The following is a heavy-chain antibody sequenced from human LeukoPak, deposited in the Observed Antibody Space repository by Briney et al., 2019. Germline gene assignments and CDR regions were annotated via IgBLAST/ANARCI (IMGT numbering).Heavy chain of an antibody. CDR3: AKDSSALDY. J-gene: IGHJ4*02. CDR2: ISYDGSNK. CDR1: GFSFSSYG. V-gene: IGHV3-30*18. Sequence: GGSLRLSCAVSGFSFSSYGMHWVRQAPGKGLEWVAFISYDGSNKYYADSVKGRFTISRDNSKNTLYLQMNSLRAEDTAVYYCAKDSSALDYWGQGTLVTVSS.